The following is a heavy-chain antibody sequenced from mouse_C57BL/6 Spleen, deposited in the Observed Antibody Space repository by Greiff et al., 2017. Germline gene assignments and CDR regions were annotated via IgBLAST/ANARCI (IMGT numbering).Heavy chain of an antibody. CDR1: GFTFSDYY. Sequence: EVQLVESEGGLVQPGSSMKLSCTASGFTFSDYYMAWVRPVPEKGLEWVANINYDGSSTYYLDSLKSRFIISRDNANNILYLQMSSLKSEDTATYYCAREDGYDSFAYWGQGTLVTVSA. J-gene: IGHJ3*01. CDR2: INYDGSST. D-gene: IGHD2-2*01. CDR3: AREDGYDSFAY. V-gene: IGHV5-16*01.